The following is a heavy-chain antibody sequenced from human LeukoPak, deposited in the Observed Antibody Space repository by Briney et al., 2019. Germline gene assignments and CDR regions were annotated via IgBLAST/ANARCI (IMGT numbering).Heavy chain of an antibody. V-gene: IGHV3-23*01. Sequence: HPRGSLRLSCAASVFTFSGYAMSWVRLAPREGLGWVSAITAVGDSTYYAESVRGRFTISRDNLKNMVFLQMGTLRAEGTAIYYSAKSDASIWNVYDYWGQGTLVTVSS. CDR1: VFTFSGYA. D-gene: IGHD6-13*01. CDR3: AKSDASIWNVYDY. CDR2: ITAVGDST. J-gene: IGHJ4*02.